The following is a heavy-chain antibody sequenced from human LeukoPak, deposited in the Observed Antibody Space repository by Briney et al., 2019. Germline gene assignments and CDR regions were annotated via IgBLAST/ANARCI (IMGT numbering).Heavy chain of an antibody. D-gene: IGHD2-15*01. CDR1: GFTFSDYY. CDR3: ARSPYCSGGSCLLGWFDP. Sequence: PGGSLRLSCAASGFTFSDYYMSWIRQAPGKGLEWVSYISSSSSYTNYADSVKGRFTISRDNAKNSLYLQMNSLRAEDTAVYYCARSPYCSGGSCLLGWFDPWGQGTLVTVSS. V-gene: IGHV3-11*03. CDR2: ISSSSSYT. J-gene: IGHJ5*02.